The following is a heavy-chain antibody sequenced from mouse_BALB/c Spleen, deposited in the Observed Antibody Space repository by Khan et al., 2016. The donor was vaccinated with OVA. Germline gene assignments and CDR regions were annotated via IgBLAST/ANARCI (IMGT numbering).Heavy chain of an antibody. J-gene: IGHJ1*01. CDR2: IWSGGST. V-gene: IGHV2-6-4*01. Sequence: QVQLKQSGPGLVAPSQSLSITCTVSGFSLSRYSVHWVRQPPGKGLEWLGIIWSGGSTDCNSALKSRLSISKDNSKSQVFLKMSSLQTDDTAMYYCARNRDGGSYWYFDVWGAGTTVTVSS. CDR1: GFSLSRYS. CDR3: ARNRDGGSYWYFDV. D-gene: IGHD3-3*01.